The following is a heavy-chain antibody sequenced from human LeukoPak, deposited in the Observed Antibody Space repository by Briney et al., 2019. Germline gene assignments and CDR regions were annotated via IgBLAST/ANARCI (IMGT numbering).Heavy chain of an antibody. Sequence: HPGGSLRLSCAASGFTFSSYGMHWVRQAPGKGREWVAVISYDGSNKYYADSVKGRFTISRDNSKNTLYLQMNSLRAEDTAVYYCARDVSDGSGHYYYYMDVWGKGTTVTVSS. CDR3: ARDVSDGSGHYYYYMDV. D-gene: IGHD3-10*01. CDR1: GFTFSSYG. CDR2: ISYDGSNK. J-gene: IGHJ6*03. V-gene: IGHV3-30*03.